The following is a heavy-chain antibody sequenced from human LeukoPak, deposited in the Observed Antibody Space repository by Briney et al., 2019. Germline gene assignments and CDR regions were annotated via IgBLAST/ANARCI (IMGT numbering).Heavy chain of an antibody. D-gene: IGHD4-17*01. CDR2: ISYDGSNN. V-gene: IGHV3-30-3*01. Sequence: WGSLSLTCAVFGFTFSSHTMHWVRQAPGKGLEWVALISYDGSNNNYADSVKGRFTISRDTSKKTLYLQMNSLRAEDTAVYYCVRDTTTVTTHAFDIWGQAPIDSVCS. J-gene: IGHJ3*02. CDR1: GFTFSSHT. CDR3: VRDTTTVTTHAFDI.